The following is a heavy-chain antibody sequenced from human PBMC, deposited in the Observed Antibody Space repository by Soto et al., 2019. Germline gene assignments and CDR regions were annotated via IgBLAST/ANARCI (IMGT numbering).Heavy chain of an antibody. J-gene: IGHJ6*02. Sequence: GGALRLSCEASGLMFNTYAMTWVRQAPGKGLEWVATITITGGGTYYADSVKGRFTISRDNSNNRLYLQMYSLRAEDTAVYFCANRPRYYNMDVWGQGTTVTVSS. D-gene: IGHD6-6*01. CDR1: GLMFNTYA. CDR2: ITITGGGT. V-gene: IGHV3-23*01. CDR3: ANRPRYYNMDV.